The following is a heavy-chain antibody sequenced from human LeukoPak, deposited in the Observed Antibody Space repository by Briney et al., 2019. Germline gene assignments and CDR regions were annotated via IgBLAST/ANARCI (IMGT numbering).Heavy chain of an antibody. D-gene: IGHD3-22*01. CDR3: ARHYDSSGNDAFDI. CDR1: GGSISSYY. V-gene: IGHV4-59*08. CDR2: IYYSGST. J-gene: IGHJ3*02. Sequence: KSSETLSLTCTVSGGSISSYYWSWIRQPPGKGLEWIGYIYYSGSTNYNPSLKSRVTISVDTSKNQFSLKLSSVTAADTAVYYCARHYDSSGNDAFDIWGQGTMVTVSS.